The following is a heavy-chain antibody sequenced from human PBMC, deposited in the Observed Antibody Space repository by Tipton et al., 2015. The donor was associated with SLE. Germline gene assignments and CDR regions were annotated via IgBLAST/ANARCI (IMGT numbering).Heavy chain of an antibody. J-gene: IGHJ4*02. Sequence: SLRLSCVASGFTFSNAYMAWVRQAPGRGLEYIGRIKSVAAGGTVHYAAPLKGRVTISRDDSKNTLYLQMNALEAEDTALYYCTKALSYWGQGTLVTVSA. CDR2: IKSVAAGGTV. V-gene: IGHV3-15*01. CDR1: GFTFSNAY. CDR3: TKALSY.